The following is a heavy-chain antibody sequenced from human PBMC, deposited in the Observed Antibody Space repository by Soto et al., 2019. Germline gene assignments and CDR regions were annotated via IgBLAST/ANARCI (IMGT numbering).Heavy chain of an antibody. Sequence: ETLSLTCSVSDGSVSSGNYYWTWIRQPPGKGLEWIGYIHSSGSTLYNPSLKSRVTISVDTSMNQFSLKLTSLTAADTALYYCARDSLALFDSWGQGTLVTVSS. CDR3: ARDSLALFDS. CDR2: IHSSGST. V-gene: IGHV4-61*01. J-gene: IGHJ4*02. D-gene: IGHD5-12*01. CDR1: DGSVSSGNYY.